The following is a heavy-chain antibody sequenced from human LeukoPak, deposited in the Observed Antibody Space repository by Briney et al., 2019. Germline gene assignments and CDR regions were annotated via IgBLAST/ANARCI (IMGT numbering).Heavy chain of an antibody. Sequence: GASVKVSCRASGYTFTGYYMHWVRQAPGQGLEWMGWINPNSGGTNYAQKFQGRVTMTRDTSISTAYMELSRLRSDDTAVYYCARPHISSGWYGQLRNWGQGTLVTVSS. D-gene: IGHD6-19*01. V-gene: IGHV1-2*02. J-gene: IGHJ4*02. CDR2: INPNSGGT. CDR3: ARPHISSGWYGQLRN. CDR1: GYTFTGYY.